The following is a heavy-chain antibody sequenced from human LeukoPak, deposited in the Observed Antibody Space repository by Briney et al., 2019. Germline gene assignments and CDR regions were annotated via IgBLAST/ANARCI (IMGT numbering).Heavy chain of an antibody. D-gene: IGHD6-19*01. CDR1: GFTFNDYA. V-gene: IGHV3-9*01. J-gene: IGHJ4*02. CDR2: ISWNSAYI. CDR3: AKVRGTYSSGFFFDS. Sequence: GGSLRLSCAASGFTFNDYAMRWVRQPPGKGLEWLAIISWNSAYIGYADSVKGRFTVSRDNTEDSVYLQMNSLRPEETAFYFCAKVRGTYSSGFFFDSWGEGALVTVSS.